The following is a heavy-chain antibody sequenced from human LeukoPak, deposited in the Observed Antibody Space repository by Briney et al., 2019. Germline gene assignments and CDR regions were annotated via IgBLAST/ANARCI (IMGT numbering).Heavy chain of an antibody. D-gene: IGHD3-22*01. CDR1: GFTFSSYS. J-gene: IGHJ4*02. Sequence: GGSLRLSCAASGFTFSSYSVNWVRQAPGKGLEWVSYISSTSSTIYYADSVKGRFTISRDNSKNTLYLQMNSLRAEDTAVYYCAKDGSTYYYDSSGYPFDYWGQGTLVTVSS. CDR2: ISSTSSTI. V-gene: IGHV3-48*01. CDR3: AKDGSTYYYDSSGYPFDY.